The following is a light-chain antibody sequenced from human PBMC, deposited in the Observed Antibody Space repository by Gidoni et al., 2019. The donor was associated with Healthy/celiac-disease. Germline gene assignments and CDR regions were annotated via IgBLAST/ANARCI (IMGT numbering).Light chain of an antibody. CDR3: QQYNNWPPSYT. J-gene: IGKJ2*01. CDR1: QSVNSN. Sequence: EIVMTQSPATLCVSPGERATLSSRASQSVNSNLAWYQQKPGQAPRLLIYGASTRATGIPARFSGSGSGTEFTLTISSLQSEDFAVYYCQQYNNWPPSYTFXQXTKLEIK. CDR2: GAS. V-gene: IGKV3-15*01.